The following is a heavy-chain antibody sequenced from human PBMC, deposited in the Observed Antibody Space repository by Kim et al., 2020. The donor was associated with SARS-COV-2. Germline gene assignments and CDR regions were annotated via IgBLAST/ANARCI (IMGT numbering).Heavy chain of an antibody. D-gene: IGHD2-21*02. Sequence: GGSLRLSCTASGFTFGDYYMTWVRLAPGKGLEWVGVIRTNTYGGTTEYAPSVNGRFIVSRDDSNSIASLQLNSLKSEDTAVYYCARFRRGDEYMDVWA. CDR2: IRTNTYGGTT. J-gene: IGHJ6*03. CDR1: GFTFGDYY. V-gene: IGHV3-49*04. CDR3: ARFRRGDEYMDV.